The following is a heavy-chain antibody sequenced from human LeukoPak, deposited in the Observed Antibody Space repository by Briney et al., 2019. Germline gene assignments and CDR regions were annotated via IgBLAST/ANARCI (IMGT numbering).Heavy chain of an antibody. D-gene: IGHD3-22*01. Sequence: PGGSLRLSCAASGFTFSTYAMSWVRQAPGKGLEWVSAISGSGGSTHYADSVKGRFTISRDNSKNTLYLQMNSLRAEDTAVYYCARDRRYYDGGPYYYGVDVWGQGTTVTVSS. J-gene: IGHJ6*02. CDR1: GFTFSTYA. CDR2: ISGSGGST. V-gene: IGHV3-23*01. CDR3: ARDRRYYDGGPYYYGVDV.